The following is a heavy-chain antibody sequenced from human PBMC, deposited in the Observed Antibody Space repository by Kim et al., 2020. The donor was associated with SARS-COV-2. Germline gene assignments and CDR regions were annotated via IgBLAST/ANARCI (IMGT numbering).Heavy chain of an antibody. Sequence: LKSRVTISVDRSKNQFSLKLSSVTAADTAVYYCARVRAEQWFVFDWFDPWGQGTLVTVSS. V-gene: IGHV4-30-2*01. CDR3: ARVRAEQWFVFDWFDP. D-gene: IGHD6-19*01. J-gene: IGHJ5*02.